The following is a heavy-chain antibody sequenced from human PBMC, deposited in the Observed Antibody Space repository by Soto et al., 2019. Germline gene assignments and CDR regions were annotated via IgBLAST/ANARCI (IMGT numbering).Heavy chain of an antibody. CDR1: GFTFDDYA. D-gene: IGHD3-3*01. V-gene: IGHV3-9*01. Sequence: EVQLVESGGGLVQPGRSLRLSCAASGFTFDDYAMHWVRQAPGKGLEWVSGISWNSGSIGYADSVKGRFTISRDNAKNSLYLQMNSLRAEDTAFYYCAKDSGVGNYDLWGQGNLVTVSS. J-gene: IGHJ4*02. CDR3: AKDSGVGNYDL. CDR2: ISWNSGSI.